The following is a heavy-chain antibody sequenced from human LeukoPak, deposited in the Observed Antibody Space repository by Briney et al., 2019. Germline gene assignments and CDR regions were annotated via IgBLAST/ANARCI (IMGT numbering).Heavy chain of an antibody. J-gene: IGHJ3*02. Sequence: ASVKVSCKVSGYTLTELSMHWVRQAPGQGLEWMGWINPNSGGTNYAQKFQGWVTMTRDTSISTAYMELSRLRSDDTAVYYCARGQLERRGAFDIWGQGTMVTVSS. CDR1: GYTLTELS. CDR3: ARGQLERRGAFDI. D-gene: IGHD1-1*01. V-gene: IGHV1-2*04. CDR2: INPNSGGT.